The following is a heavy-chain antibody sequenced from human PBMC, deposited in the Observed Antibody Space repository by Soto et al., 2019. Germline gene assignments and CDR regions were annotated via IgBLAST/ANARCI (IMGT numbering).Heavy chain of an antibody. CDR3: ARSQGGSSSLDIYYYYYYGMDV. D-gene: IGHD2-15*01. CDR1: GGTFSSYA. CDR2: VIPIFGTA. Sequence: QVQLVQSGAEVKKPGSSVKVSCKAPGGTFSSYAISWVRQAPGQGLEWMGGVIPIFGTAKYAQKFQGRVTITADESTSTGYMELRSLRSEDTAVYYCARSQGGSSSLDIYYYYYYGMDVWGQGTTVTDSS. V-gene: IGHV1-69*01. J-gene: IGHJ6*02.